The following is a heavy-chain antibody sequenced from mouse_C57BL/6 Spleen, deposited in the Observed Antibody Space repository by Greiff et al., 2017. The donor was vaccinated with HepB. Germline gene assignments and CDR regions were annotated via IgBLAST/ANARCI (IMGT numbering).Heavy chain of an antibody. CDR1: GFTFSDFY. V-gene: IGHV7-1*01. CDR2: SRNKANDYTT. D-gene: IGHD2-3*01. CDR3: ARLTEGYWEAMDY. J-gene: IGHJ4*01. Sequence: EVKVVESGGGLVQSGRSLRLSCATSGFTFSDFYMEWVRQAPGKGLEWIAASRNKANDYTTEYSASVKGRFIVSRDTSQSILYLQMNALRAEDTAIYDCARLTEGYWEAMDYWGQGTSVTVSS.